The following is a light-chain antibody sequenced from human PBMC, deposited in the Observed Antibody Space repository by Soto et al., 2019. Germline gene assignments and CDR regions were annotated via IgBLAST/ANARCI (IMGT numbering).Light chain of an antibody. J-gene: IGLJ2*01. Sequence: QSVLTQTPSVSGAPGQKITMSCTGSSSNIGAGYDVHWYQQLPGAAPKLLIYDDNNRPSGIPDRFSASKSGTSASLAITGLQGDDEADYYCQSFDSSLSGVLFGGGTKLTVL. CDR3: QSFDSSLSGVL. V-gene: IGLV1-40*01. CDR2: DDN. CDR1: SSNIGAGYD.